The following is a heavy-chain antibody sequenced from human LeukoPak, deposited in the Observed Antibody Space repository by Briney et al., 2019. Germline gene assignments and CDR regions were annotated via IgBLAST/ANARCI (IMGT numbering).Heavy chain of an antibody. D-gene: IGHD3-3*01. J-gene: IGHJ4*02. CDR3: ARDLITIFGVVNPTSDY. V-gene: IGHV3-30-3*01. CDR2: ISYDGSNK. CDR1: GFTISSYA. Sequence: GGSLRLSCAVSGFTISSYAMHWVRQAPGKGLEWVAVISYDGSNKYYADSVKGRFTISRDNSKNTLYLQMNSLRAEDTAVYYCARDLITIFGVVNPTSDYWGQGTLVTVSS.